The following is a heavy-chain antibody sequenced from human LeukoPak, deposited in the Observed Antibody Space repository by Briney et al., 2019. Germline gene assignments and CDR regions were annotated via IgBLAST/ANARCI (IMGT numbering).Heavy chain of an antibody. CDR3: AREGRPSGAGVVGTYAFDI. V-gene: IGHV3-15*01. D-gene: IGHD7-27*01. CDR2: IKSKTDGGTT. J-gene: IGHJ3*02. CDR1: GFTFSNAW. Sequence: PGGSLRLSCAASGFTFSNAWMSWVRQAPGKGLEWVGRIKSKTDGGTTDYAAPVKGRFTISRDDSKNTLYLQMNSLRGEDAAVYYCAREGRPSGAGVVGTYAFDIWGQGTMVTVSS.